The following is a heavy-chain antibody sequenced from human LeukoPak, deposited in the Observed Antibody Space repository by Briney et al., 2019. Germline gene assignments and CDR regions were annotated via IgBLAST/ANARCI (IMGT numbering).Heavy chain of an antibody. V-gene: IGHV4-59*01. J-gene: IGHJ5*02. CDR1: GGSISSYY. CDR3: ARYRGKTTVSSLDWFDP. CDR2: IYYSGST. Sequence: KPSETLSLTCTVSGGSISSYYWSWIRQPPGKGLEWIGYIYYSGSTKYNPSLKSRVTISVDTSKNQFSLKLSSVTAADTAVYYCARYRGKTTVSSLDWFDPWGQGTLVTVSS. D-gene: IGHD4-11*01.